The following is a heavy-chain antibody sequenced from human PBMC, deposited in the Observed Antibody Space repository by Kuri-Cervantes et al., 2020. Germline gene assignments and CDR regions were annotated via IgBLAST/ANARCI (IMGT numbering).Heavy chain of an antibody. V-gene: IGHV1-58*01. D-gene: IGHD2-15*01. CDR1: GFTFTSSA. J-gene: IGHJ3*02. CDR3: ARAGYCSGGSCHAFDI. CDR2: IVVGSGNT. Sequence: SVKVSCKASGFTFTSSAVQWVRQARGQRLEWIGWIVVGSGNTNYAQKLQGRVTMTTDTSTSTAYMELRSLRSDDTAVYYCARAGYCSGGSCHAFDIWGQGTMVTVSS.